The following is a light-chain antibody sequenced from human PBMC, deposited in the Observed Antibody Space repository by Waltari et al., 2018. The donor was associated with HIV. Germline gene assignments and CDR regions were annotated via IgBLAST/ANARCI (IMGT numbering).Light chain of an antibody. CDR2: GAS. V-gene: IGKV1-17*01. CDR1: QGIRDK. CDR3: LQDSDYPWT. J-gene: IGKJ1*01. Sequence: DIQMTQSPSSLSASIGDSVTITCRASQGIRDKLGWYQQKPGKAPQRLIYGASNLQSGVPSRFSGSRSGTEFTLTIISLQPEDFATYYCLQDSDYPWTFDQGTKVEIK.